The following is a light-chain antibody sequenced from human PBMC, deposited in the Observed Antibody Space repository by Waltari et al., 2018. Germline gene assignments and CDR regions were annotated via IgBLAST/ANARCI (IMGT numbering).Light chain of an antibody. CDR2: WAS. CDR1: QTVFNRSNKRNS. V-gene: IGKV4-1*01. Sequence: DIVMTQSPDSLAVSLVERATISCKSSQTVFNRSNKRNSLAWYQQKSGQPPKLLIYWASTRESGVPDRFTGRGSGTDFSLTISSLQAEDVALYFCHQYYTLPYTFGQGTKLEI. CDR3: HQYYTLPYT. J-gene: IGKJ2*01.